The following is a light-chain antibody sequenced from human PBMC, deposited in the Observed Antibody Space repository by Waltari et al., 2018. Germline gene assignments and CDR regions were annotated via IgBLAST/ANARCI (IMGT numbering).Light chain of an antibody. CDR2: EDS. V-gene: IGLV3-10*01. J-gene: IGLJ2*01. CDR1: ALSTKY. CDR3: LSPASSGTYVV. Sequence: SYELTQPPSVSVSPGQTASITCSGHALSTKYAYWYHQKSGQAPVLVIFEDSKRPSGIPERISGSSSGTMATLTLSGAQLEDEGDYYCLSPASSGTYVVFGGGTKLTVL.